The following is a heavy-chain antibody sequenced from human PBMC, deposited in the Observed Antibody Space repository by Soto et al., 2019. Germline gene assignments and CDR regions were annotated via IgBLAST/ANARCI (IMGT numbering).Heavy chain of an antibody. Sequence: QVQLVESGGGVVQPGRSLRLSCAASGFTYRNYAMHWVRQAPGKGLEWVAVISHDATYKYYADSLKGRFTISRDNSKNTLSLQMSSLRAEDTAVYYCAKDLGGTTMTTGYAFDIWGQGTIVTVSS. CDR1: GFTYRNYA. CDR2: ISHDATYK. D-gene: IGHD1-26*01. CDR3: AKDLGGTTMTTGYAFDI. J-gene: IGHJ3*02. V-gene: IGHV3-30-3*01.